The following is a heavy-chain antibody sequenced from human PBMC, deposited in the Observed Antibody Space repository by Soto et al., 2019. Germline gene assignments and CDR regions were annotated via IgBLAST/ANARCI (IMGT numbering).Heavy chain of an antibody. V-gene: IGHV1-18*01. Sequence: GASVKVSCKASGYTFTSYGISWVRQAPGQGLEWMGWISAYNGNTNYAQTLQGRVTMTTDTSTSTAYMELRSLRSDDTAVYYCAREPRYSSGNYYYYGMDVWGQGTTVTVSS. CDR2: ISAYNGNT. J-gene: IGHJ6*02. CDR1: GYTFTSYG. D-gene: IGHD6-19*01. CDR3: AREPRYSSGNYYYYGMDV.